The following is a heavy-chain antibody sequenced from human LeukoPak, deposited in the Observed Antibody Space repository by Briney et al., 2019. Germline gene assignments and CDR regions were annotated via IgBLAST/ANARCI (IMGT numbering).Heavy chain of an antibody. CDR2: FYYSGST. D-gene: IGHD5-18*01. CDR1: GGSLTGYF. V-gene: IGHV4-59*01. CDR3: ARVQLWPQYYFDY. J-gene: IGHJ4*02. Sequence: TSETLSLTCAVSGGSLTGYFWTWIRQPPGKGLEWIGHFYYSGSTYYNPSLESRVSISIDTSKTQFSLELNSVTGADTAVYYCARVQLWPQYYFDYWGQGTLVTVSS.